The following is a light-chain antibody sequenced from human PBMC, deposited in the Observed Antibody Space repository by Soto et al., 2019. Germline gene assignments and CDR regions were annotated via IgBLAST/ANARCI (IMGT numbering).Light chain of an antibody. CDR2: GAS. J-gene: IGKJ1*01. CDR1: QSFSNN. Sequence: EIVMTQSPATLSVSPGERATLSCRASQSFSNNLAWFQQQPGQAPRLLFYGASTRATGIPAGFSASGSGTEFTLTISSLQSEDFAVYYCQKYGDWPPSWTFGQGTKVDIK. V-gene: IGKV3-15*01. CDR3: QKYGDWPPSWT.